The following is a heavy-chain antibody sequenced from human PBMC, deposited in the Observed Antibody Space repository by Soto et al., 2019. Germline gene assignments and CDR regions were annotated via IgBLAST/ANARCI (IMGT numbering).Heavy chain of an antibody. V-gene: IGHV4-31*03. D-gene: IGHD3-16*01. Sequence: QVQLQESGPGLVKPSQTLSLTCTVSGGSISSGGYYWSWIRQHPGKGLEWIGYIYYSGSTYYNPSLKSRVTISVDTSKNQFSLKLSSVTAADTAVYYCARDPTGGRDHSYFDLWGRGTLVTVSS. CDR3: ARDPTGGRDHSYFDL. CDR1: GGSISSGGYY. CDR2: IYYSGST. J-gene: IGHJ2*01.